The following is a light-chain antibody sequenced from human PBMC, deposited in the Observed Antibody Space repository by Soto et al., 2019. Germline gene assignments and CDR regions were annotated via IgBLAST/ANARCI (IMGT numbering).Light chain of an antibody. CDR3: CSYSTSSTPRVV. CDR1: TSNFENYNL. V-gene: IGLV2-23*01. Sequence: QSALTQPASVSGSPGQSIAISCTGTTSNFENYNLVSWYQHHPGKAPKLLVYEGTKRPSGVSDRFSGSNSGDTASLTISGLQAEDEADYYCCSYSTSSTPRVVFGGGTKLTVL. J-gene: IGLJ2*01. CDR2: EGT.